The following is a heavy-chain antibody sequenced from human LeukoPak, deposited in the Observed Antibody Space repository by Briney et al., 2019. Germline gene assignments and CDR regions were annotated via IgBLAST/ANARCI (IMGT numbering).Heavy chain of an antibody. J-gene: IGHJ5*02. Sequence: SETLSLTCAVSGGSISSSNWWSWVRQPPGKGLEWIGEIYHSGSTNYNPSLKSRVTISVDKSKNQFSLKLSSVTAADTAVYYCARVMTTVTTLDWFDPWGQGTLVTVSS. CDR2: IYHSGST. V-gene: IGHV4-4*02. D-gene: IGHD4-17*01. CDR3: ARVMTTVTTLDWFDP. CDR1: GGSISSSNW.